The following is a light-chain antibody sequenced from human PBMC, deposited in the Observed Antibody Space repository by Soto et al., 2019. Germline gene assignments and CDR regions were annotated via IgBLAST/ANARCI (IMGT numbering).Light chain of an antibody. Sequence: EIVLTQSPGTLSLSPGERVTLSCRASQSVSSTYLAWYQQKPGQAPRLLMYAASSRATGIPDRFSGSGSGTDFTLTITRLEPEDFAVYYCQQYGNSPFTFGPGTKVDFK. CDR1: QSVSSTY. CDR3: QQYGNSPFT. V-gene: IGKV3-20*01. CDR2: AAS. J-gene: IGKJ3*01.